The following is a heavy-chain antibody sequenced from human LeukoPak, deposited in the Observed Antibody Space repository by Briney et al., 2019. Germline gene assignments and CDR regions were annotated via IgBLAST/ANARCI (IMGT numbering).Heavy chain of an antibody. Sequence: ASETLSLTCTVSGGSISSGSYYWSWIRQPAGKGLEWIGYIYYSGSTNYNPSLKSRVTISVDTSKNQFSLKLSSVTAADTAVYYCAGSPVMGSSWYAAFYYYMDVWGKGTTVTISS. CDR2: IYYSGST. J-gene: IGHJ6*03. V-gene: IGHV4-61*10. CDR3: AGSPVMGSSWYAAFYYYMDV. CDR1: GGSISSGSYY. D-gene: IGHD6-13*01.